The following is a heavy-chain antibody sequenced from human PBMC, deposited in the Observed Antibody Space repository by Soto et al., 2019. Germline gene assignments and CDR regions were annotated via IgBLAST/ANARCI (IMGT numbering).Heavy chain of an antibody. CDR3: ARYKTNEYYCDSSSWYPISGGMDV. J-gene: IGHJ6*02. CDR2: MNPNSVNT. Sequence: ASVNVSCKASGYTFTSYDINWVRQATGQGLEWMGCMNPNSVNTGYAQKFQGRVTMTRNTSISTAYMELSSLRSEDTAVYYCARYKTNEYYCDSSSWYPISGGMDVWGQGTTVTVSS. CDR1: GYTFTSYD. D-gene: IGHD6-13*01. V-gene: IGHV1-8*01.